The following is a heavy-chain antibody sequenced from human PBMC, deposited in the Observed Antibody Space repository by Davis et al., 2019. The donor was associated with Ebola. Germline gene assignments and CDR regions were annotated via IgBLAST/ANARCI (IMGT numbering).Heavy chain of an antibody. CDR2: ISSDGTIT. CDR3: AKDFGNFRGPDY. D-gene: IGHD3-10*01. J-gene: IGHJ4*02. V-gene: IGHV3-74*01. Sequence: GESLKISCAASGYTFSTNWMHWVRQAPGKGLVWVSMISSDGTITRYADSVKGRFSISRDNAKNTLDLQMNGLRAEDTAVYYCAKDFGNFRGPDYWGQGTLVTVSS. CDR1: GYTFSTNW.